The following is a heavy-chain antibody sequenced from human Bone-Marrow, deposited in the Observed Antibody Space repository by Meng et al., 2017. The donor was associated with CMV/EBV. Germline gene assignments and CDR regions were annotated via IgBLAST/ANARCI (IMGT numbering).Heavy chain of an antibody. CDR3: ARIHCPTTNCRYEVGGGWFNP. CDR1: GGSISSYY. CDR2: IYYSGST. Sequence: SETLSLTCTVSGGSISSYYWSWIRQPPGKGLECIGYIYYSGSTNYNPSLKSRVTISVDTSKNQFSLKLSSVTAADTARYYCARIHCPTTNCRYEVGGGWFNPWGQGTLATVSS. J-gene: IGHJ5*02. V-gene: IGHV4-59*12. D-gene: IGHD2-2*01.